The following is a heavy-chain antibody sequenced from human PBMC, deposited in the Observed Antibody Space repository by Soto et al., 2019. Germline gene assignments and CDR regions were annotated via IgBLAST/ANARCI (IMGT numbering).Heavy chain of an antibody. J-gene: IGHJ3*02. CDR1: GFTFSSYA. V-gene: IGHV3-23*01. CDR3: ARASTGTTGNAFDI. CDR2: ISGSGGST. D-gene: IGHD1-7*01. Sequence: GGSLRLSCAASGFTFSSYAMSWVRQAPGKGLEWVSAISGSGGSTYYADSVKGRFTISRDNSKNTPYLQMNSLRAEDTAVYYCARASTGTTGNAFDIWGQGTMVTVSS.